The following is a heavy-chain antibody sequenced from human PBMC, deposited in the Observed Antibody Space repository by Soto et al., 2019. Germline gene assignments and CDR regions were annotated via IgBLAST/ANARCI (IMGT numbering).Heavy chain of an antibody. CDR3: ARYKSRDRGRLAVAGTALDY. CDR1: GGSFSGYY. Sequence: TSETLSLTCAVYGGSFSGYYWSWIRQPPGKGLEWIGEINHSGSTNYNPSLKSRVTISVDTSKNQFSLKLSSVTAADTAVYYCARYKSRDRGRLAVAGTALDYWGQGTLVIVSS. D-gene: IGHD6-19*01. V-gene: IGHV4-34*01. CDR2: INHSGST. J-gene: IGHJ4*02.